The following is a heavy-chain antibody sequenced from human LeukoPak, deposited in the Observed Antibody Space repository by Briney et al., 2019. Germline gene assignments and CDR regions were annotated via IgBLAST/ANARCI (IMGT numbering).Heavy chain of an antibody. J-gene: IGHJ4*02. CDR1: GFTFSTYA. Sequence: GGSLRLSCAASGFTFSTYAMGWVRQTPGKGLEWVSTISHSGAATYYADPVKGRFTLSRDNSKNTLYLQMNSLRADDTALYYCAKGTTMIVGDYYGSWGQGTLVTVSS. CDR3: AKGTTMIVGDYYGS. D-gene: IGHD3-22*01. V-gene: IGHV3-23*01. CDR2: ISHSGAAT.